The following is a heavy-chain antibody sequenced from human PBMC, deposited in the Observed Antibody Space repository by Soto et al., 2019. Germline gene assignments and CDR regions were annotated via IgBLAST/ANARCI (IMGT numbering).Heavy chain of an antibody. Sequence: QVQLQQSGPGLVKPSQTLSLTCAISGDSVSDNSAAWNWIRQSPSRGLEWLGRTYYRSKWYSDYAVSVKSRITLNADTSKNQVALQLNSVPPEDTAVYYCARDGYASSYDFDYWGQGTLVSVSS. D-gene: IGHD6-6*01. V-gene: IGHV6-1*01. CDR2: TYYRSKWYS. CDR3: ARDGYASSYDFDY. J-gene: IGHJ4*02. CDR1: GDSVSDNSAA.